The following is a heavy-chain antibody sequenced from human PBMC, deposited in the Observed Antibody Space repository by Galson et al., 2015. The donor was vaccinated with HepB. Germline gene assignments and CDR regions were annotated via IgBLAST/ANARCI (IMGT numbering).Heavy chain of an antibody. D-gene: IGHD3-10*01. CDR3: ARDRGYGSGGHYFYYMDV. Sequence: SLRLSCAASGITFSNYGMHWVRQAPGKGLEWVAVIWYDGSNKYYADSVKGRFTISRDNSKNTLFLHMNSLRAEDSAVYYCARDRGYGSGGHYFYYMDVWGEGTTVTVSS. V-gene: IGHV3-33*01. CDR2: IWYDGSNK. J-gene: IGHJ6*03. CDR1: GITFSNYG.